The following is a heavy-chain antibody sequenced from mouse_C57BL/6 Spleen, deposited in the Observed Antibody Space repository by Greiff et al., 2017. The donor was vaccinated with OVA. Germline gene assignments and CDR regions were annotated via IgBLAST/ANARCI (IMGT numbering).Heavy chain of an antibody. CDR2: ISDGGSYT. CDR1: GFTFSSYA. J-gene: IGHJ2*01. Sequence: EVQLVESGGGLVKPGGSLKLSCAASGFTFSSYAMSWVRQTPEKRLEWVATISDGGSYTYYPDNVKGRFTISRDNAKNNLYLQMSHLKSEDTAMYYCARDGDYYGSSLYYFDYWGQGTTLTVSS. V-gene: IGHV5-4*01. D-gene: IGHD1-1*01. CDR3: ARDGDYYGSSLYYFDY.